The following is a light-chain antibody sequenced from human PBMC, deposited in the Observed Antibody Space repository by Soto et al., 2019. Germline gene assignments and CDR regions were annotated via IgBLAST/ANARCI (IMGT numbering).Light chain of an antibody. J-gene: IGKJ4*01. V-gene: IGKV4-1*01. CDR2: WAS. Sequence: DIVMTQSPDSLAVSRGERATINCKSSQSVLYSSDNKNYLAWYQQKPGQPPKLLIYWASTRDSGVPDRFSGSGSGADFTLTISSLQAEDVAVYYCQQYYSTLTFGGGTKVEIK. CDR3: QQYYSTLT. CDR1: QSVLYSSDNKNY.